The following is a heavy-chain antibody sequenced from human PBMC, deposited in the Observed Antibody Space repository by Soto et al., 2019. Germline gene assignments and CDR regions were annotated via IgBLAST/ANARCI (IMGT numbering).Heavy chain of an antibody. D-gene: IGHD1-26*01. CDR2: ISYDGSNK. CDR1: GFTFSSYA. J-gene: IGHJ6*02. CDR3: ARGELLRAAYYYGMDV. Sequence: SVGSLRLSCAASGFTFSSYAMHWVRQAPGKGLEWVAVISYDGSNKYYADSVKGRFTISRDNSKNTLYLQMNSLRAEDTAVYYCARGELLRAAYYYGMDVWGQGTTVTVSS. V-gene: IGHV3-30-3*01.